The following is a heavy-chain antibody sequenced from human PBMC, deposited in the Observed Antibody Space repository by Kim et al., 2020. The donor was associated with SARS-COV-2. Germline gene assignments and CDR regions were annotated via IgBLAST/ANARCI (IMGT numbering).Heavy chain of an antibody. V-gene: IGHV3-11*01. CDR2: ISSSGSTI. CDR3: ARERIDWNDGLSQRVNDY. J-gene: IGHJ4*02. CDR1: GFTFSDYY. Sequence: GGSLRLSCAASGFTFSDYYMSWIRQAPGKGLEWVSYISSSGSTIYYADSVKGRFTISRDNAKNSLYLQMNSLRAEDTAVYYCARERIDWNDGLSQRVNDYWGQGTLVTVSS. D-gene: IGHD1-1*01.